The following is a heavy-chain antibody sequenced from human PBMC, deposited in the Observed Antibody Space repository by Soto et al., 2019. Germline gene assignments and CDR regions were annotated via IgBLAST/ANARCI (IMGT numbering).Heavy chain of an antibody. V-gene: IGHV3-74*01. CDR1: GFTFSSYW. CDR2: INSDGSST. D-gene: IGHD1-26*01. Sequence: QPGGSLRLPCAASGFTFSSYWMHWVRQAPGKGLVWVSRINSDGSSTSYADSVKGRFSSSRDNSKNTLYLQMNSLRAEDTAVYYCATSGSKPRFDFWGQGTLVTSPQ. J-gene: IGHJ4*02. CDR3: ATSGSKPRFDF.